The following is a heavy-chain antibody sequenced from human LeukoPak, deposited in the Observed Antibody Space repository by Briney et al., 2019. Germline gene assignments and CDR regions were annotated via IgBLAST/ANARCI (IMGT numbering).Heavy chain of an antibody. CDR3: ARTIAAAVTGAFDI. CDR2: FHTSGIT. D-gene: IGHD6-13*01. V-gene: IGHV4-4*07. J-gene: IGHJ3*02. Sequence: SETLSLTCTVSGGSISSYYWSWIRQPAGKGLEWIGRFHTSGITNYNPSLKSRVTMSVDTSKNYFSLKLTSVTAADTAVYYCARTIAAAVTGAFDIWGQGTMVTVSS. CDR1: GGSISSYY.